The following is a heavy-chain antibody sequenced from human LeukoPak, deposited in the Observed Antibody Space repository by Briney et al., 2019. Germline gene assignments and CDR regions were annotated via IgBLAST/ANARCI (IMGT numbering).Heavy chain of an antibody. Sequence: GASVKVSCKASGYTFTTYGISWVRQAPGQGLEWMGWITAYNGNTNYAQNLQGRVTMTTDTSTSTVYMELGSLRSDDTAVYYCARDAAGSVDYWGQGTLVTVSS. D-gene: IGHD3-10*01. V-gene: IGHV1-18*01. CDR2: ITAYNGNT. CDR1: GYTFTTYG. J-gene: IGHJ4*02. CDR3: ARDAAGSVDY.